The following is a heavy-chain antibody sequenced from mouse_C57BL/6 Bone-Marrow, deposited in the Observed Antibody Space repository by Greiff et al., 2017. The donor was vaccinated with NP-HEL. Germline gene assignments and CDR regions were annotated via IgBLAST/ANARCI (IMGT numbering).Heavy chain of an antibody. CDR3: ARRLATGTGGYFDV. J-gene: IGHJ1*03. D-gene: IGHD4-1*02. CDR1: GYTFTRYW. CDR2: INQSTGGT. Sequence: QVQLQQPGTELVKPGASVKLSCKASGYTFTRYWMHWVKQRPGQGLEWIGNINQSTGGTNYNEKFKSKATLTVDKSSSTAYMQLSSLTSEDSAVYYCARRLATGTGGYFDVWGTGTTVTVSS. V-gene: IGHV1-53*01.